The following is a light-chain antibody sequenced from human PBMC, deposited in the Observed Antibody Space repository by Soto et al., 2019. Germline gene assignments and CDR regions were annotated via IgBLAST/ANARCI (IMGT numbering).Light chain of an antibody. CDR2: DRS. Sequence: EIVLTQSPATLSLSPGERATLSCRASQSVSGYLAWYQQRPGQSPRLLIYDRSNRATGIPARFSGSASGTDFTLTIDRLEPEDFAVYYCQQRSNWSLTFGGGTKVEIK. J-gene: IGKJ4*01. CDR3: QQRSNWSLT. V-gene: IGKV3-11*01. CDR1: QSVSGY.